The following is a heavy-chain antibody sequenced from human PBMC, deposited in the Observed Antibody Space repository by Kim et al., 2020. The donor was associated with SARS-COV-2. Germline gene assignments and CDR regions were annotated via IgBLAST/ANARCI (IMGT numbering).Heavy chain of an antibody. CDR2: IYPGDSDT. V-gene: IGHV5-51*01. CDR1: GYSFTSYW. Sequence: GESLKISGKGSGYSFTSYWIGWVRQMPGKGLEWMGIIYPGDSDTRYSPSFQGQVTISADKSISTAYLQWSSLKASDAARYYCARVYCSRSYSYDAFDVWGQGIVVAVSS. CDR3: ARVYCSRSYSYDAFDV. D-gene: IGHD3-10*01. J-gene: IGHJ3*01.